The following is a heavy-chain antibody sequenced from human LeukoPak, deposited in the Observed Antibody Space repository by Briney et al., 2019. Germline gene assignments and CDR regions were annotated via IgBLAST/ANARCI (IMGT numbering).Heavy chain of an antibody. Sequence: ASVKVSCKASGYTFTDYFIHWVRQAPGQGLEWMGIISPNGGTTNYAQKFQDRVTMTRDTSTGTVYMELSSLRSEDTAVYYCARGYCTNGVCRTFDIWGQGTLVTVSS. J-gene: IGHJ4*02. CDR3: ARGYCTNGVCRTFDI. CDR1: GYTFTDYF. V-gene: IGHV1-46*01. D-gene: IGHD2-8*01. CDR2: ISPNGGTT.